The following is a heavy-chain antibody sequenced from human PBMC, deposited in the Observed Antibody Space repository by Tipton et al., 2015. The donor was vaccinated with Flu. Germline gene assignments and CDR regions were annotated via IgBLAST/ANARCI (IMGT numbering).Heavy chain of an antibody. CDR2: IYYSGST. V-gene: IGHV4-39*07. Sequence: TLSLTCTVSGGSISSSSYYWGWIRQPPGKGLEWIGSIYYSGSTYYNPSLESRVTISVDTSQNQFSLKQSSVTAADTAVYYCAGDSITIFGVAQVYYYGMDVWGQGTTVTVSS. D-gene: IGHD3-3*01. CDR3: AGDSITIFGVAQVYYYGMDV. CDR1: GGSISSSSYY. J-gene: IGHJ6*02.